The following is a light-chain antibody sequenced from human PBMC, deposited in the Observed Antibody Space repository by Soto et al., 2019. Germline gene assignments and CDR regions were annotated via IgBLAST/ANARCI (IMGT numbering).Light chain of an antibody. CDR2: ANS. V-gene: IGLV1-40*01. Sequence: QSVLTQPPSVSGAPGQRVTISCTGSSSNIGAGYDVHWYQQLPGTVPKLLIYANSNRPSGVPDRFSGSESGTSASLAITGLQAEDEADYYCQSYDSSLSGYWVFGGGTKLTVL. CDR3: QSYDSSLSGYWV. CDR1: SSNIGAGYD. J-gene: IGLJ3*02.